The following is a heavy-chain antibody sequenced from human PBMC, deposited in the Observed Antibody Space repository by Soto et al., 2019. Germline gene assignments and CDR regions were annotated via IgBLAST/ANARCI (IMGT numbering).Heavy chain of an antibody. CDR3: ARDNNAVESSQTLGMDV. D-gene: IGHD6-6*01. CDR1: GFTFSSYG. V-gene: IGHV3-33*01. Sequence: GGSLRLSCAASGFTFSSYGMHWVRQAPGKGLEWVAVIWYDGSNKYYADSVKGRFTISRDNSKNTLYLQMNSLRAEDTAVYYCARDNNAVESSQTLGMDVWSQGTTVTVSS. CDR2: IWYDGSNK. J-gene: IGHJ6*02.